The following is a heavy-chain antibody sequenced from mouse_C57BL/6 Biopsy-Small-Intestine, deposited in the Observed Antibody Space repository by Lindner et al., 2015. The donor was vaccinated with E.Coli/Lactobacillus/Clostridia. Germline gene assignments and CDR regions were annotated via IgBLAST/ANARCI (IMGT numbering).Heavy chain of an antibody. V-gene: IGHV1-42*01. Sequence: VQLQESGPELVKPGASVKISCKASGYSFTGYYMNWVKQSPEKSLEWIGEINPSTGGTTYNQKFKAKATLTVDKSSSTAYMQLKSLTSEDSAVYYCARDDGQGRSAYWGQGTLVTVSA. CDR3: ARDDGQGRSAY. CDR1: GYSFTGYY. D-gene: IGHD2-3*01. CDR2: INPSTGGT. J-gene: IGHJ3*01.